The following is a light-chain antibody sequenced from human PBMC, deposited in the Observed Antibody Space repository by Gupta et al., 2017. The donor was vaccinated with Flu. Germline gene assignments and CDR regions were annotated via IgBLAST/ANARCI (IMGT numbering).Light chain of an antibody. CDR2: WPP. CDR3: HQYYSIPYT. V-gene: IGKV4-1*01. CDR1: QSTLYNSKNKNY. J-gene: IGKJ2*01. Sequence: DIVMTQFPDSLAVSLGERATINCKSSQSTLYNSKNKNYLAWYQQKPGQPPKLLISWPPSRESGVPDRFSASGSGTDFTLTISSLQAEDVGIYYCHQYYSIPYTFGQGTKLEIK.